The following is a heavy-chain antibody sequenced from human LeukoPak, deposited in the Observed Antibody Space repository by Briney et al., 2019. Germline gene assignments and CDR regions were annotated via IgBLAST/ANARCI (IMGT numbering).Heavy chain of an antibody. Sequence: PSETLSLTCTASGYSISSGYYWGWIRQPPGKGLEWIGSIYHSGSTYYNPSLKSRVTISVDTSKDQFSLKLSSVTAADTAVYYCARSGSYYSAVDTFDIWGQGTMVTVSS. D-gene: IGHD1-26*01. CDR2: IYHSGST. CDR1: GYSISSGYY. V-gene: IGHV4-38-2*02. J-gene: IGHJ3*02. CDR3: ARSGSYYSAVDTFDI.